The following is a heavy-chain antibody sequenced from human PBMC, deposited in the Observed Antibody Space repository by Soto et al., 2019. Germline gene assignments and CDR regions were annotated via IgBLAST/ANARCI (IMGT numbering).Heavy chain of an antibody. CDR2: ISYDGSNK. CDR1: GFTFSSYA. J-gene: IGHJ6*02. D-gene: IGHD3-10*01. V-gene: IGHV3-30-3*01. CDR3: ARDPLWFGESYYYGMDV. Sequence: GGSLRLSCAASGFTFSSYAMHWVRQAPGKGLEWVAVISYDGSNKYYADSVKGRFTISRDNSKNTLYLQMNSLRAEDTAVYYCARDPLWFGESYYYGMDVWGQGTTVTVSS.